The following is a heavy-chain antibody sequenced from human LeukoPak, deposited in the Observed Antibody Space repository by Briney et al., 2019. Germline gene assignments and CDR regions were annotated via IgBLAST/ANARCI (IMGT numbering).Heavy chain of an antibody. Sequence: SGPTLVKPTQTLTLTCTFSGFSLSTSGVGVGWIRQPPGKALEWLALIYWDDDKRYSPSLKSRLTITKDISKNQVVLTMTNMDPVDTATYYCAHSPQLLTAKYFQHWGQGTLATVSS. J-gene: IGHJ1*01. CDR2: IYWDDDK. V-gene: IGHV2-5*02. CDR1: GFSLSTSGVG. D-gene: IGHD2-2*01. CDR3: AHSPQLLTAKYFQH.